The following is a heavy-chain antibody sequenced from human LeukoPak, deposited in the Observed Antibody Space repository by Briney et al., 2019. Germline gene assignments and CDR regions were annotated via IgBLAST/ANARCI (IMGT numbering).Heavy chain of an antibody. V-gene: IGHV3-23*01. Sequence: GGSLRLSCAASGFTFRIHAMSWVRQAPGKGLEWVSTIGSSDDLHYADSVKGRFTVSRDDPQNTLYLQMASLRAEDAAIYCCAKDATPGNSVYDHFDYWGQGTLVTVSS. CDR2: IGSSDDL. J-gene: IGHJ4*02. D-gene: IGHD5/OR15-5a*01. CDR1: GFTFRIHA. CDR3: AKDATPGNSVYDHFDY.